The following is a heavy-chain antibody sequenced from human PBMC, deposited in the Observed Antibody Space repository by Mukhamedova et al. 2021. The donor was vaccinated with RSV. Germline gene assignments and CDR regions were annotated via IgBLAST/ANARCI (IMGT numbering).Heavy chain of an antibody. J-gene: IGHJ3*02. D-gene: IGHD3-10*01. Sequence: IGWVRQMPGKGLEWMGIIYPGDSDTRYSPSFQGQVTISADKSISTAYLQWSSLKASDTAMYYCARPYGSGSSVDAFDIWGQGTMVT. CDR2: IYPGDSDT. CDR3: ARPYGSGSSVDAFDI. V-gene: IGHV5-51*01.